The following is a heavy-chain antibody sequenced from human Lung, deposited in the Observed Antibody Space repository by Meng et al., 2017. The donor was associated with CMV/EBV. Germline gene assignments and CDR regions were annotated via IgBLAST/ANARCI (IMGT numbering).Heavy chain of an antibody. V-gene: IGHV3-30*04. CDR3: TRSPLGGESDY. J-gene: IGHJ4*02. CDR1: GFTFSDFS. Sequence: SCAASGFTFSDFSMHWVRQAPGKGLEWVELISYHGKNEYYADSVKGRSTISRDYSKNTVSLQMSSLRPEDTAVYYCTRSPLGGESDYWGQGTLVTVSS. D-gene: IGHD3-16*01. CDR2: ISYHGKNE.